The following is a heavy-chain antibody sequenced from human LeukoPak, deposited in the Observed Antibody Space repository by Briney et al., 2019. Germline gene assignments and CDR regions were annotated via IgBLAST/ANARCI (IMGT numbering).Heavy chain of an antibody. J-gene: IGHJ4*02. V-gene: IGHV1-2*02. Sequence: ASVKVSCKASGYTFTGYYMHWVRQAPAQGLEWMGWINPNSGGTNYAQKFQGRVTMTRDTSISTAYMELSRLRSDDTAVYYCARDLNGVYYFDYWGQGTLVTVSS. CDR2: INPNSGGT. CDR3: ARDLNGVYYFDY. CDR1: GYTFTGYY. D-gene: IGHD3-3*01.